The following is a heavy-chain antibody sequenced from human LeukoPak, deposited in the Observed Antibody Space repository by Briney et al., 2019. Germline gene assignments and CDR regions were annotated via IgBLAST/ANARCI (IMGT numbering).Heavy chain of an antibody. CDR1: GGSISSGGYY. CDR2: IYYSGST. Sequence: SQTLSLTCTVSGGSISSGGYYWSWIRQRPGKGLEWIGYIYYSGSTYYNPSLKRRVTMSVDTSKNQFSLKLSSVTAADTAVYYCARGVVGRFDPGGQEPWSPSPQ. CDR3: ARGVVGRFDP. D-gene: IGHD6-6*01. V-gene: IGHV4-31*03. J-gene: IGHJ5*02.